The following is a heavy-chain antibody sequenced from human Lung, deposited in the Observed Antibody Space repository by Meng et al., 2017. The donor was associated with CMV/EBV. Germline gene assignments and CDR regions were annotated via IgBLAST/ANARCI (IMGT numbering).Heavy chain of an antibody. Sequence: SGCSSDSRHYSWSWIHQLPGKVLEYVRYIYYGVNTCYSPSLDSRTTVSVDTSKEQSALKMNLVTAADAAVYYCAAQRFVPTAPFDYWGQGALVTVSS. CDR3: AAQRFVPTAPFDY. CDR2: IYYGVNT. CDR1: GCSSDSRHYS. D-gene: IGHD2-2*01. V-gene: IGHV4-31*02. J-gene: IGHJ4*02.